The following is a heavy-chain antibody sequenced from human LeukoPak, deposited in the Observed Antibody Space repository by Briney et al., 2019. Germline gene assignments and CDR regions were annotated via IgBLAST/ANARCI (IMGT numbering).Heavy chain of an antibody. Sequence: PGGSLRLSCAASGFTFSSYWMHWVRQAPGKGLVWVALIYGDGSFTRYADSVKGRFTVSRDNAKNTVYLQMNSLRAEDTAVYYCASQGVGIFDYWGQGTLVTVSS. J-gene: IGHJ4*02. CDR3: ASQGVGIFDY. CDR2: IYGDGSFT. CDR1: GFTFSSYW. D-gene: IGHD6-13*01. V-gene: IGHV3-74*01.